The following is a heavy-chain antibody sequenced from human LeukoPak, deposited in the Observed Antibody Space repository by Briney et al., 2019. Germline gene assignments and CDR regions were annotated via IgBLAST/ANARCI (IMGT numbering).Heavy chain of an antibody. J-gene: IGHJ4*02. D-gene: IGHD2-15*01. Sequence: GGSLRVSCAASGFRFSSWWMSWVRQAPGKGLEWVANIKQDGNEKYYVDSVKGRFTISRDNDKNSLYLQMNSLRAEDTAVYYCVREDRSCYYYWGQGTLVTVSS. CDR3: VREDRSCYYY. CDR2: IKQDGNEK. V-gene: IGHV3-7*03. CDR1: GFRFSSWW.